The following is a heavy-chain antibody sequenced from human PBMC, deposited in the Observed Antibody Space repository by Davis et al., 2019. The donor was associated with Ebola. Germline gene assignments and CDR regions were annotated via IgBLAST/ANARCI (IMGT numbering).Heavy chain of an antibody. CDR2: INPSGGST. CDR3: ARVALLAAAGTMNWFDP. D-gene: IGHD6-13*01. Sequence: VSVKVSCKASGYTFTSYYMHWVRQAPGQGLEWMGIINPSGGSTSYAQKFQGRVTMTRDTSTSTVYMELSSLRSEDTAVYYCARVALLAAAGTMNWFDPWGQGTLVTVSS. V-gene: IGHV1-46*01. J-gene: IGHJ5*02. CDR1: GYTFTSYY.